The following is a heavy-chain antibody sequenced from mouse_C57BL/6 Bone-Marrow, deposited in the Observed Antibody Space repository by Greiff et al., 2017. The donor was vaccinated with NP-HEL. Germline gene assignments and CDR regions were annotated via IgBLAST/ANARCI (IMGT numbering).Heavy chain of an antibody. CDR2: IYPGDGDT. Sequence: QVQLQQSGPELVKPGASVKISCKASGYAFSSSWMNWVKQRPGQGLEWIGRIYPGDGDTNYNGKFKGKATLTADKSSSTAYMQLSSLTSEDSAVCFCARRGDYGGDFDYWGQGTTLTVSS. CDR1: GYAFSSSW. J-gene: IGHJ2*01. D-gene: IGHD2-4*01. CDR3: ARRGDYGGDFDY. V-gene: IGHV1-82*01.